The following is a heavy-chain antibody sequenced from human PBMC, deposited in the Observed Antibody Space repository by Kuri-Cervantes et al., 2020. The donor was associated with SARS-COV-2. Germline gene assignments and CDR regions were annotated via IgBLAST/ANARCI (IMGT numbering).Heavy chain of an antibody. CDR1: GFTFSSYA. CDR3: TRVGHSSSWDYYYYMDV. V-gene: IGHV3-49*04. CDR2: IRSKAYGGTT. D-gene: IGHD6-6*01. Sequence: GGSLRLSCAAPGFTFSSYAMSWVRQAPGKGLEWVGFIRSKAYGGTTEYAASVKGRFTISRDDSKSIAYLQMNSLKTEDTAVYYCTRVGHSSSWDYYYYMDVWGKGTTVTVSS. J-gene: IGHJ6*03.